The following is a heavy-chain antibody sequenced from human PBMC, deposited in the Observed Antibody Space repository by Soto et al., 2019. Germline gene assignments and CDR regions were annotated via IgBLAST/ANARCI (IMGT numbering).Heavy chain of an antibody. CDR3: ARVPDS. Sequence: PSETLSLTCAVSGGSISSGGYSWGWIRQPPGKGLEWIGYIYHSVSTYYNPSLKSRVTISVDRSKNQFSLRLSSVTAADTAVYYSARVPDSWGQGTLVTVS. J-gene: IGHJ4*02. CDR2: IYHSVST. V-gene: IGHV4-30-2*01. CDR1: GGSISSGGYS.